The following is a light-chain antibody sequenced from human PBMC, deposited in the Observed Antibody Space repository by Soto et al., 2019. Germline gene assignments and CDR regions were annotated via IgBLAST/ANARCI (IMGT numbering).Light chain of an antibody. CDR3: QVWDRSSDHRVV. J-gene: IGLJ2*01. V-gene: IGLV3-21*04. CDR2: YDS. Sequence: SYELTQPPSVSVAPGKTARISCGRNNIGTKSVYWYQQKPGQAPVLVIYYDSARPSGIPERFSGSNAGNTATLTISTVEAGDEADYYCQVWDRSSDHRVVFGGGTKLTVL. CDR1: NIGTKS.